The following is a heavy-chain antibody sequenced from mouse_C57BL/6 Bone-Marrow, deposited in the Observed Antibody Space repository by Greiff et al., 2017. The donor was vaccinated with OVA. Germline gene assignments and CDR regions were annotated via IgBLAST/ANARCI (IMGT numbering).Heavy chain of an antibody. Sequence: EVMLVESVAELVRPGASVKLSCTASGFNIKNTYMHWVKQRPEQGLEWIGRIDPANGNTKYAPKFQGKATITADTSSNTAYLQLSSLTSEDTAIYYCARERWLLRERFAYWGQGTLVTVSA. V-gene: IGHV14-3*01. CDR3: ARERWLLRERFAY. CDR2: IDPANGNT. D-gene: IGHD2-3*01. J-gene: IGHJ3*01. CDR1: GFNIKNTY.